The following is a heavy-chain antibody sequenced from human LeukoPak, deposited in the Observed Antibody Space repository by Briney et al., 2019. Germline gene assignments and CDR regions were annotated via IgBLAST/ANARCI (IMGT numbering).Heavy chain of an antibody. V-gene: IGHV4-4*02. CDR1: GFTVSSNY. J-gene: IGHJ4*02. CDR3: ARVEAAAGSVDY. D-gene: IGHD6-13*01. Sequence: GSLRLSCAASGFTVSSNYMSWVRQPPGKGPEWIGEIYHSGSTNYNPSLKSRVTISVDKSKNQFSLKLSSVTAADTAVYYCARVEAAAGSVDYWGQGTLVTVSS. CDR2: IYHSGST.